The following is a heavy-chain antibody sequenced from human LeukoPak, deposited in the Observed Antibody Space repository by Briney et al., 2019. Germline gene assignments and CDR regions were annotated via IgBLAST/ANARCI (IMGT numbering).Heavy chain of an antibody. J-gene: IGHJ4*02. Sequence: PSETLSLTCAVYGGSFSGYYWSWIRQPPGKGLEWIGEINHSGSTNYNPSLKSRVTISVDTSKNQFSLKLSSVTAADTAVYYCARGRYYDPPGAFDYWGQGTLVTVSS. CDR2: INHSGST. D-gene: IGHD3-22*01. CDR1: GGSFSGYY. V-gene: IGHV4-34*01. CDR3: ARGRYYDPPGAFDY.